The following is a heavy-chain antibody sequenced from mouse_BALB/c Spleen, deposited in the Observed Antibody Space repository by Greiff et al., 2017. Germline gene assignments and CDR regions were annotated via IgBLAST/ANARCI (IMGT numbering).Heavy chain of an antibody. Sequence: EVKLVESGGGLVKPGGSLKLSCAASGFTFSDYYMYWVRQTPEKRLEWVATISDGGSYTYYPDSVKGRFTISRDNAKNNLYLQMSSLKSEDTAMYYSARVGGYYGAYWGQGTLVTVSA. J-gene: IGHJ3*01. D-gene: IGHD1-2*01. CDR3: ARVGGYYGAY. CDR1: GFTFSDYY. V-gene: IGHV5-4*02. CDR2: ISDGGSYT.